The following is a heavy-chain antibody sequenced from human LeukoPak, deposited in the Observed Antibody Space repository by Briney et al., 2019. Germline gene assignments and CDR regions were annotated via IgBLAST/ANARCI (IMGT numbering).Heavy chain of an antibody. J-gene: IGHJ6*02. CDR1: GYTFTSYG. V-gene: IGHV1-18*01. Sequence: GASVKVSCKASGYTFTSYGISWVRQAPGQGLEWMAWISAYNGNTNYAQKLQGRVTMTTDTSTSTAYMELRSLRSDDTAVYYCARDKGLGSYVIDYYYYGMDVWGQGTTVTVSS. CDR3: ARDKGLGSYVIDYYYYGMDV. D-gene: IGHD1-26*01. CDR2: ISAYNGNT.